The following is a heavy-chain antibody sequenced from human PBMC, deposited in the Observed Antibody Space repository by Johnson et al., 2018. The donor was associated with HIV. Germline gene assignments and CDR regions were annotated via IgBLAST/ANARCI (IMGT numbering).Heavy chain of an antibody. CDR2: IYSGGST. Sequence: VQLLESGGGLVQPGGSLRLSCAASGFTVSSNYMSWVRQAPGKGLEWVSVIYSGGSTYYADSVKGRFTISRDNSKNTLYLQMNSLRAEDTAVYYCAASVYYYDSSGYFAFDIWGQGTMVTVS. CDR3: AASVYYYDSSGYFAFDI. D-gene: IGHD3-22*01. V-gene: IGHV3-66*01. CDR1: GFTVSSNY. J-gene: IGHJ3*02.